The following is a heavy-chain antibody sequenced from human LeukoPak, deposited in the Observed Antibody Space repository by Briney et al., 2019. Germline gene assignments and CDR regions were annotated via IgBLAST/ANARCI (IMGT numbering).Heavy chain of an antibody. V-gene: IGHV3-30*02. CDR2: IQYDGSNK. CDR3: ARYAPEITAFDY. J-gene: IGHJ4*02. Sequence: GGSLRLSCAASGFTFSSYGMHWVRQAPGKGLEWVAGIQYDGSNKYYADSVKGRFTISRDNSKNTLYLQMNSLRAEDTAVYYCARYAPEITAFDYWGQGTLVTVSS. D-gene: IGHD1-14*01. CDR1: GFTFSSYG.